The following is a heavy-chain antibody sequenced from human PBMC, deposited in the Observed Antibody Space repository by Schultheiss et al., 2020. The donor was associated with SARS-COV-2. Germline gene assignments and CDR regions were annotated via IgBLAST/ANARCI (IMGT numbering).Heavy chain of an antibody. J-gene: IGHJ4*02. CDR2: IKQDGSEK. CDR3: ALGYYGSGSQDRWGYFDY. V-gene: IGHV3-7*03. D-gene: IGHD3-10*01. Sequence: GGSLRLSCAASGFTFSSYWMHWVRQAPGKGLEWVANIKQDGSEKYYVDSVKGRFTISRDNAKNSLYLQMNSLRAEDTAVYYCALGYYGSGSQDRWGYFDYWGQGTLVTVSS. CDR1: GFTFSSYW.